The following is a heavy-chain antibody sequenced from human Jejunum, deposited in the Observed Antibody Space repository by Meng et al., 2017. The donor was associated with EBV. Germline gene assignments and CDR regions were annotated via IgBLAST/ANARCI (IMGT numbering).Heavy chain of an antibody. V-gene: IGHV4-34*01. CDR3: SRGSDRAKAGIV. CDR2: IQPSRIA. Sequence: QVQLRHGGAGLLPPPRSLSLTFTVLVGGVSSHYSNWIRLPPGKGLEWIGEIQPSRIANYSPSLRSRVTISIETSKNEFSLKLSSVTAADTAVYFCSRGSDRAKAGIVWGQGTLVTVSS. CDR1: VGGVSSHY. D-gene: IGHD2-21*01. J-gene: IGHJ4*02.